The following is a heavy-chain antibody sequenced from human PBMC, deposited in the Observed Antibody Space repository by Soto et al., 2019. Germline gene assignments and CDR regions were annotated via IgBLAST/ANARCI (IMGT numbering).Heavy chain of an antibody. V-gene: IGHV1-18*01. J-gene: IGHJ6*02. D-gene: IGHD5-12*01. CDR1: GYTFTSYG. CDR2: ISAYNGKT. CDR3: ARGGDVNYYLGMDV. Sequence: QVQLVQSGGEVKKPGASVKLSCTASGYTFTSYGISWVRQAPGQGLEWMGWISAYNGKTNYAQNVQGRVTMTTDTATRTAYMDLRSRRSDDTAVYYCARGGDVNYYLGMDVWGQGTTVTVSS.